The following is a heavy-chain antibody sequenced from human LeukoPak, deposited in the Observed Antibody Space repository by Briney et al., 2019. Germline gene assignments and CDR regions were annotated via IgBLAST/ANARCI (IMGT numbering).Heavy chain of an antibody. V-gene: IGHV5-51*01. J-gene: IGHJ3*02. D-gene: IGHD2-2*01. Sequence: GESLKISCKGSGYSFTNYWIGWVRQMPGKGLERMAIIHPGDSETRYSPSFQGQVTISVDTSISTAYLQWNSLKASDTAMYYCGRLLGYCSSNSCYGAFDIWGQGTMVTVSS. CDR2: IHPGDSET. CDR1: GYSFTNYW. CDR3: GRLLGYCSSNSCYGAFDI.